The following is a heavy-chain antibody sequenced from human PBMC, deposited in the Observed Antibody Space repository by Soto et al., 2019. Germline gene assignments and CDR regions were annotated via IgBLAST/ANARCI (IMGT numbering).Heavy chain of an antibody. V-gene: IGHV1-46*01. CDR3: ARGRITMVRGVTAYNWFDP. CDR2: LNPSGGST. CDR1: GYTFTSYY. Sequence: AACVKVSCKASGYTFTSYYMHCVPEAPAEGLEWMGILNPSGGSTSYAQKFQGRVTMTRDTSTSTVYMELSSLRSEDTAVYFCARGRITMVRGVTAYNWFDPWGQGTRVTAS. J-gene: IGHJ5*02. D-gene: IGHD3-10*01.